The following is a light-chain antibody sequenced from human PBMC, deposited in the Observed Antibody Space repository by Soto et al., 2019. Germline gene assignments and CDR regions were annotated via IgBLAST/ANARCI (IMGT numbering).Light chain of an antibody. J-gene: IGKJ5*01. CDR2: GAS. CDR3: QQYAGPPTT. V-gene: IGKV3-20*01. Sequence: EIVLTQSPGTLSLSPGERATLSCRASQSVSSSYLAWCQQKPGQAPRVIMYGASRRATGIPDRFSGGGSGTDFTLPISRLEPEDFAVYFCQQYAGPPTTFGQGTRLEIK. CDR1: QSVSSSY.